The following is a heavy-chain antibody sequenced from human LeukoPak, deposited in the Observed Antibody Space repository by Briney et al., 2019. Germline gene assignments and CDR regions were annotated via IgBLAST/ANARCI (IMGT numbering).Heavy chain of an antibody. Sequence: GGSLRLSCVASKFTFSSYWMTWVRQAPGEGLEWVANIKQDGSEEYYVDSVKGRFTISRDSAKNSLYLQMNSLRAEDTAVYYCARDPYSSFFGAFDIWGQGTLVTVSS. CDR3: ARDPYSSFFGAFDI. V-gene: IGHV3-7*04. CDR2: IKQDGSEE. CDR1: KFTFSSYW. D-gene: IGHD6-6*01. J-gene: IGHJ3*02.